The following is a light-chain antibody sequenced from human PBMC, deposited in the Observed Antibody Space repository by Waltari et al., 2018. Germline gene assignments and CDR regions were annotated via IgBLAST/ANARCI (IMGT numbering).Light chain of an antibody. Sequence: LVLTQSPSASASLGASVKLTCTLSSGHSSDAIAWHQQPPAKGPRYSMTLHRVGSQRKGVEEGPGYVPRLNRDGSQGQGDVIPGRFSGASAGAERYLASSCLQSEDEADYYCQTWGTGIRVFGGGTKLTVL. CDR1: SGHSSDA. V-gene: IGLV4-69*01. CDR2: LHRVGSQ. J-gene: IGLJ3*02. CDR3: QTWGTGIRV.